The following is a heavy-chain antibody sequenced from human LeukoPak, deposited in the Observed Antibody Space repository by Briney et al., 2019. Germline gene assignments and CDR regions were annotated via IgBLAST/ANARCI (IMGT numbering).Heavy chain of an antibody. CDR2: VYYDGTP. D-gene: IGHD5-24*01. Sequence: PSETLSLTCTVSGGSINSHSYYWGWIRQPPGKGLEWIGSVYYDGTPYSNPSLKTRVGVFVDTSRDQFSLDLDFVTAADTALYYCVRHISTNTGYFDSCGQGTLVSVSS. CDR3: VRHISTNTGYFDS. J-gene: IGHJ4*02. V-gene: IGHV4-39*01. CDR1: GGSINSHSYY.